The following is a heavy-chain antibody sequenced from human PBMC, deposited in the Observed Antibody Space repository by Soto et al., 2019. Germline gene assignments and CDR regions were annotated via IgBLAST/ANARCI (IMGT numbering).Heavy chain of an antibody. V-gene: IGHV3-48*03. CDR3: VREGHYYFDY. CDR2: ISKSGGTT. Sequence: XVSLRLSCAASGFTFSAYDMHWVRQAPGQGLEWVSYISKSGGTTYYADSVKGRFTISRDDAKNSVYLQMSSLRPEDMAVYKCVREGHYYFDYWGQGALVTVSS. CDR1: GFTFSAYD. J-gene: IGHJ4*02.